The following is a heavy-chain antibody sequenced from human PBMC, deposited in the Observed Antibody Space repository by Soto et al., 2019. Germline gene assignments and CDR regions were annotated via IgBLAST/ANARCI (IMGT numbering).Heavy chain of an antibody. V-gene: IGHV1-18*04. CDR2: ISTYNGNT. CDR1: GYVYRNYP. J-gene: IGHJ6*02. CDR3: ARGRAGGWQQGLYHYNGMDV. Sequence: QVQLVQSGVEVRKPGTSVMVSCKASGYVYRNYPITWVRQAPGQGLEWMGWISTYNGNTKYEQRLQGRVTMTADTTAATAYSEVRGLMTHDAATYSGARGRAGGWQQGLYHYNGMDVWGQGTTVSVSS. D-gene: IGHD3-16*01.